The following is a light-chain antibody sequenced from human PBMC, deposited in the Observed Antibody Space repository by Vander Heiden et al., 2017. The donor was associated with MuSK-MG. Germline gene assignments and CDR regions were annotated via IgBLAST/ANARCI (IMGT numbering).Light chain of an antibody. CDR2: GAS. CDR1: QSVSSSY. J-gene: IGKJ2*01. V-gene: IGKV3-20*01. CDR3: HQYGSAPYT. Sequence: EIVLTQSAGTLSLSPGERATLSCRASQSVSSSYLAWYQQKPGQAPRLLIYGASSRATGIPERFTGSGSGTDFTLTISRLEPEDFAVYYCHQYGSAPYTFGQGTKLEIE.